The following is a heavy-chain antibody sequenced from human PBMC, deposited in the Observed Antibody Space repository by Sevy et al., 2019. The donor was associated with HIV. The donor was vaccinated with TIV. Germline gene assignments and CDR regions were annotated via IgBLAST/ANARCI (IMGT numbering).Heavy chain of an antibody. Sequence: ASVMVSCKASGYTFTSYGISWVRQAPGQGLEWMGWISAYNGNTNYAQKLQGRVTMTTDTSTSTAYMELRSLRSDDTAVYYCARDQPTDFYYDSSGYYQNTVFDYWGQGTLVTVSS. CDR2: ISAYNGNT. CDR1: GYTFTSYG. J-gene: IGHJ4*02. V-gene: IGHV1-18*01. CDR3: ARDQPTDFYYDSSGYYQNTVFDY. D-gene: IGHD3-22*01.